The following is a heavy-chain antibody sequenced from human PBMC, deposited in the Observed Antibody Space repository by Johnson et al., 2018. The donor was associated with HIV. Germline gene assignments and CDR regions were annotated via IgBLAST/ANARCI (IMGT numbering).Heavy chain of an antibody. CDR1: GFSFPNFR. V-gene: IGHV3-7*05. Sequence: VQLVESGGGLVKPRGSIVPSCAASGFSFPNFRMGWVPQAPGQGLEWVATITPAPSEQFALGCVKGRFTISRDNAKNSLFLQMTSLTTEDTALFSCVRGEEGAFDIWGQGTMVTVSS. CDR3: VRGEEGAFDI. CDR2: ITPAPSEQ. J-gene: IGHJ3*02.